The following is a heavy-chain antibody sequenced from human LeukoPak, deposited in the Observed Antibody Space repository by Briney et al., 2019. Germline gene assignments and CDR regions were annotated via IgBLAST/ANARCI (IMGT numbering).Heavy chain of an antibody. CDR1: GFTFSSYD. CDR3: ARALMITFGGVIAPPGDP. Sequence: GGSLRLSCAASGFTFSSYDMHWARQATGKGLEWVSAIGTAGDAYYPGSVKGRFTISRESAKNSLYLQMNSLRAGDTAVYYCARALMITFGGVIAPPGDPWGQGTLVTVSS. CDR2: IGTAGDA. D-gene: IGHD3-16*02. V-gene: IGHV3-13*01. J-gene: IGHJ5*02.